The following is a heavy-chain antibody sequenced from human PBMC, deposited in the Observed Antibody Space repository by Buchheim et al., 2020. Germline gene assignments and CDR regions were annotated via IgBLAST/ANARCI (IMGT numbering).Heavy chain of an antibody. J-gene: IGHJ6*02. D-gene: IGHD5-12*01. CDR3: ARRGLVATIRPWSPGYYGMDV. V-gene: IGHV3-33*01. Sequence: QMELVESGGGVVQPGMSLQLSCAASGFTFSSYGMHWVRQTPGKGLEWVAVIRYDGVKKDYSDSVKGRFTISRDNSQNTMYLQMNSLRADDTAVYYWARRGLVATIRPWSPGYYGMDVWGQGTT. CDR2: IRYDGVKK. CDR1: GFTFSSYG.